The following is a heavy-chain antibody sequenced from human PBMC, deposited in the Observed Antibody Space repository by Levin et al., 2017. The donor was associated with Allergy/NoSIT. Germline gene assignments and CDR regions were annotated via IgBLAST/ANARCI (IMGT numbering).Heavy chain of an antibody. V-gene: IGHV3-74*01. CDR3: ARGGCSSTSCLDY. Sequence: QLGESLKISCAASGFTFSRYYMHWVRQAPGKGLVWVSRITLDVTDTYYADSVKGRFTISRDNAENTLFLQMNSLRAEDTAIYYCARGGCSSTSCLDYWGQGILVTVSS. CDR1: GFTFSRYY. CDR2: ITLDVTDT. J-gene: IGHJ4*02. D-gene: IGHD2-2*01.